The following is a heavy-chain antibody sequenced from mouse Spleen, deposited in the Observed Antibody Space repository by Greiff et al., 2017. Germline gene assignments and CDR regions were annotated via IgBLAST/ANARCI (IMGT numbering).Heavy chain of an antibody. J-gene: IGHJ1*03. CDR3: ARDRGNGYDWYFDV. CDR2: ISDGGSYT. Sequence: EVKLVESGGGLVKPGGSLKLSCAASGFTFSSYAMSWVRQTPEKRLEWVATISDGGSYTYYPDNVKGRFTISRDNAKNNLYLQMSHLKSEDTAMYYCARDRGNGYDWYFDVWGTGTTVTVSS. CDR1: GFTFSSYA. D-gene: IGHD2-2*01. V-gene: IGHV5-4*01.